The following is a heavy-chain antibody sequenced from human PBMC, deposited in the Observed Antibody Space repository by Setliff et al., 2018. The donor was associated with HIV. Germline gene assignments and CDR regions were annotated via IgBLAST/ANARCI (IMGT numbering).Heavy chain of an antibody. CDR2: VSVYNGKT. D-gene: IGHD6-13*01. Sequence: EASVKVSCKASGYTFSSYGISWVRQAPGQGLEWMGWVSVYNGKTDYAQKLQGRVTMTTDTSTSTAYMELRSLRSDDTAVYYCARVGHSSSYHYYGMDVWGQGTTVTVSS. J-gene: IGHJ6*02. V-gene: IGHV1-18*01. CDR3: ARVGHSSSYHYYGMDV. CDR1: GYTFSSYG.